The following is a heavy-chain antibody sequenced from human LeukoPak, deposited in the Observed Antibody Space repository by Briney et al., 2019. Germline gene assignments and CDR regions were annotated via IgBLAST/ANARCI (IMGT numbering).Heavy chain of an antibody. J-gene: IGHJ4*02. Sequence: PSETLSLTCAVYGGSFSGYYWSWIRQPPGKGLEWIGEINHSGSTNYNPSLKSRVTISVDTSKNQFSLKLSSVTAADTAVYYCAGRKPRIAVAGSWGQGTLVTVSS. CDR2: INHSGST. CDR1: GGSFSGYY. D-gene: IGHD6-19*01. CDR3: AGRKPRIAVAGS. V-gene: IGHV4-34*01.